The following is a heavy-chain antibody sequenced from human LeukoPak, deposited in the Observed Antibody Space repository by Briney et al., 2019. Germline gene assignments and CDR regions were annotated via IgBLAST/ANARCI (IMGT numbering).Heavy chain of an antibody. CDR2: IYTSGST. Sequence: SETLSLTCTVSGGSISSYYWSWIRQPAGKGLEWIGRIYTSGSTNYNPSLKSRVTISADKSKNHFSLKLSSVTAADTAVYYCARDSLDILTGYFDYWGQGTLVTVSS. D-gene: IGHD3-9*01. CDR1: GGSISSYY. V-gene: IGHV4-4*07. J-gene: IGHJ4*02. CDR3: ARDSLDILTGYFDY.